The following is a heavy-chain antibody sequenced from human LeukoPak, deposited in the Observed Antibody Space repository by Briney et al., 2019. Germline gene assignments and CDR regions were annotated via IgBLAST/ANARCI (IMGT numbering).Heavy chain of an antibody. V-gene: IGHV4-34*01. Sequence: SETLSLTCAVYGGSFSDNYWSWVRQPPGKGLEWIGEINHSGGTNYNPSLKSRVTISVDTSKNQFSLKLSSVTAADTAVYHCTRGDRRFGSGPSFFDYWSQGSLVTVSS. CDR1: GGSFSDNY. J-gene: IGHJ4*02. D-gene: IGHD3-10*01. CDR3: TRGDRRFGSGPSFFDY. CDR2: INHSGGT.